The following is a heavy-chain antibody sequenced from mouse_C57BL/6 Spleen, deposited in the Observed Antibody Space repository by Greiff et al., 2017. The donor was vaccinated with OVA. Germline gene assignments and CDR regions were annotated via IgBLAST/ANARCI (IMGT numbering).Heavy chain of an antibody. CDR1: GYTFTSYW. J-gene: IGHJ3*01. Sequence: QVQLQQPGAELVRPGTSVKLSCKASGYTFTSYWMHWVKQRPGQGLEWIGVIDPSDSYTNYNQKFKGKATLTVDTSSSTAYMQLSSLTSEDSAVYYCARGGFYYGNYVAWFAYWGQGTLVTVSA. CDR2: IDPSDSYT. D-gene: IGHD2-1*01. CDR3: ARGGFYYGNYVAWFAY. V-gene: IGHV1-59*01.